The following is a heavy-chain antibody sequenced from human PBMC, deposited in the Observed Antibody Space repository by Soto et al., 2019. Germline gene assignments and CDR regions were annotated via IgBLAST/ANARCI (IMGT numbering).Heavy chain of an antibody. D-gene: IGHD3-22*01. CDR3: VKAVFSGYYYVPFDY. Sequence: GGSLRLSCAASGFTFSSYSMNWVRQAPGKGLEWVSSISSSSSYIYYADSVKGRFTISRDNSKNTLYLQMSSLRTEDTAVYYCVKAVFSGYYYVPFDYWGQGTLVTVSS. CDR1: GFTFSSYS. CDR2: ISSSSSYI. V-gene: IGHV3-21*01. J-gene: IGHJ4*02.